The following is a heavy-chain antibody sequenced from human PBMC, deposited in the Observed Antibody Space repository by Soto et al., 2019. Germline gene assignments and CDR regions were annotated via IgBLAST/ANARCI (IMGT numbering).Heavy chain of an antibody. V-gene: IGHV5-51*01. CDR2: IYPGDSDT. CDR3: ATRVQDPGKYYYGMDV. CDR1: GYSFTSYW. J-gene: IGHJ6*02. Sequence: PGESLKISCKGSGYSFTSYWIGWVRQMPGKGLEWMGIIYPGDSDTRYSPSFQGQVTISADKSISTAYLQWSSLKASDTAMYYCATRVQDPGKYYYGMDVWGQRTTVTVSS. D-gene: IGHD6-13*01.